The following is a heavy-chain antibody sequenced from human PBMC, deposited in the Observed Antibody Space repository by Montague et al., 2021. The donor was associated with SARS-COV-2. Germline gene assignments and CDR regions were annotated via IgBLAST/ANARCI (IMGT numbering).Heavy chain of an antibody. D-gene: IGHD2-2*01. CDR3: ARSAYRLLFINCYYCMDV. J-gene: IGHJ6*02. CDR2: VSHTGST. Sequence: SETLSLTCAVYGGSFSGYYWSWIRQSPGKGLEWIGDVSHTGSTNYNPSLKTRVTLSIDTSKNHFSLKLSSVTAADTAVYYCARSAYRLLFINCYYCMDVWGQGATVTVSS. CDR1: GGSFSGYY. V-gene: IGHV4-34*01.